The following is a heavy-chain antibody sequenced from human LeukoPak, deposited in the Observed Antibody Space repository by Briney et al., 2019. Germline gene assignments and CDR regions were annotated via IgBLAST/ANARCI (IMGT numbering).Heavy chain of an antibody. CDR2: ISWNSGSI. D-gene: IGHD6-19*01. V-gene: IGHV3-9*01. Sequence: GRSLRLSCAASGFTFDDCVMHWVRQAPGKGLEWVSGISWNSGSIGYADSVKGRFTISRDNAKNSLYLQMNSLRAEDTALYYCAKDIAVAGMTFWYFDLWGRGTLVTVSS. CDR3: AKDIAVAGMTFWYFDL. J-gene: IGHJ2*01. CDR1: GFTFDDCV.